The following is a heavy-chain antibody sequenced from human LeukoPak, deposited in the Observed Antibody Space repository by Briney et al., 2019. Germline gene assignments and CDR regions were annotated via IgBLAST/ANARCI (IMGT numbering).Heavy chain of an antibody. V-gene: IGHV7-4-1*04. Sequence: GASVKVSCKASGYTFTYYGLNWVRQAPGQGLKCLGGINTNTGNPTYAQGFTRRYVFSFDTSVSMAYLQITSLTAEDTAIYYCARSRRVVVPSSLNAADDYYYYMDVWGKGTTVTVSS. CDR3: ARSRRVVVPSSLNAADDYYYYMDV. D-gene: IGHD2-21*02. CDR2: INTNTGNP. CDR1: GYTFTYYG. J-gene: IGHJ6*03.